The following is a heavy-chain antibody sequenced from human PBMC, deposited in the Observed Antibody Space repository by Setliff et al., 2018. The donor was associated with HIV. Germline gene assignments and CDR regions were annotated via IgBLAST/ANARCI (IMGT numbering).Heavy chain of an antibody. J-gene: IGHJ4*02. Sequence: SETLSLTCAVYGGSFSGYDWSWIRQPPGKGLEWIGEINHSGSTNYNPSLKSRVTISVDTSKTQFSLKLYSVTAADTSVYYWARDSIRTTPHGNLPFWGQGTLVTVSS. D-gene: IGHD2-15*01. CDR1: GGSFSGYD. CDR3: ARDSIRTTPHGNLPF. CDR2: INHSGST. V-gene: IGHV4-34*01.